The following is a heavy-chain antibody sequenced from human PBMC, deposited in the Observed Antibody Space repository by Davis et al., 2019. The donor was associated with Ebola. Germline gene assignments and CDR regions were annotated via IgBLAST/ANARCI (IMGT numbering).Heavy chain of an antibody. CDR1: GCTVNTCA. CDR2: ITAGGERT. Sequence: ASVKVSCKTSGCTVNTCAVHWVRQAPGHRLEWLGWITAGGERTKYSQIFQDRIFFSWDASPTTAHMEVTNLRSEDTAVYFCAKGGTSGPLENWGQGTLVTVSP. D-gene: IGHD1-1*01. CDR3: AKGGTSGPLEN. V-gene: IGHV1-3*01. J-gene: IGHJ4*02.